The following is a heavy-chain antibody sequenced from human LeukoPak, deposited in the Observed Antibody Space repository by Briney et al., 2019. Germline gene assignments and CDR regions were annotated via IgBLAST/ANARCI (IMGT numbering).Heavy chain of an antibody. V-gene: IGHV4-59*08. CDR3: ARHRPGERRFDP. D-gene: IGHD3-16*01. J-gene: IGHJ5*02. Sequence: SETLSLTCAVAGGSIMNDYWSWIRQPPGKGLEWIAYINYSGSTNYNPSLESRVTISLDTSKNLFSLKFTSVTAADTAVYYCARHRPGERRFDPWGQGTLVTVSS. CDR1: GGSIMNDY. CDR2: INYSGST.